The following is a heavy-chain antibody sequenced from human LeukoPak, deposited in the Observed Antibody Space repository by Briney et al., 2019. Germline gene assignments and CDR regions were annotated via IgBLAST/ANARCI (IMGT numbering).Heavy chain of an antibody. J-gene: IGHJ5*02. CDR3: ARGSSLRYSSGWYNWFDP. CDR1: GYTFTGYY. D-gene: IGHD6-19*01. Sequence: ASVKVSCKASGYTFTGYYMHWVRQAPGQGLEWMGWINPNSGGTNYAQKFQGRVTMTRDTPISTAYMELSRLRSDDTAVYYCARGSSLRYSSGWYNWFDPWGQGTLVTVSS. CDR2: INPNSGGT. V-gene: IGHV1-2*02.